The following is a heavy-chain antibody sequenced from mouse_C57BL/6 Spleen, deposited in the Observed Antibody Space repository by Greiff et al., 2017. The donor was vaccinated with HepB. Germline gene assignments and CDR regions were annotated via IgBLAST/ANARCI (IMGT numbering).Heavy chain of an antibody. D-gene: IGHD2-1*01. Sequence: EVKLMESGGGLVKPGGSLKLSCAASGFTFSDYGMHWVRQAPEKGLEWVAYISSGSSTIYYADTVKGRFTISRDNAKNTLFLQMTSLRSEDTAMYYCARVGNYLFDYWGQGTPLTVSA. CDR1: GFTFSDYG. J-gene: IGHJ2*01. CDR3: ARVGNYLFDY. CDR2: ISSGSSTI. V-gene: IGHV5-17*01.